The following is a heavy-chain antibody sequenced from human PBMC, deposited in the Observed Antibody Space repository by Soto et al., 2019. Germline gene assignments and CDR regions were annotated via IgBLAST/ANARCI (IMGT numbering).Heavy chain of an antibody. Sequence: QVQLQQWGAGLLKPSETLSLTCAVYGGSFSGYYWSWIRQPPGKGLEWIGEINHSGSTNYNPSLKSRVTISVDTSKNQFSLKLSSVTAADTAVYYCARSSARRGPSYNWNHRGWFDPWGQGTLVTVSS. CDR3: ARSSARRGPSYNWNHRGWFDP. J-gene: IGHJ5*02. V-gene: IGHV4-34*01. D-gene: IGHD1-20*01. CDR1: GGSFSGYY. CDR2: INHSGST.